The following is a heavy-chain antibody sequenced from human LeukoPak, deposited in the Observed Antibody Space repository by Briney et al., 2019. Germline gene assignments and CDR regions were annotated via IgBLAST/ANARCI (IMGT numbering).Heavy chain of an antibody. V-gene: IGHV1-46*01. CDR3: ARGRGGYCSSTSCEFDP. D-gene: IGHD2-2*01. J-gene: IGHJ5*02. Sequence: ASVKVSCKASGYAFTSYYMHWVRQAPGQGLEWMGIINSSGGSTSYAQKFQGRVTMTRDTSTSTVYMELSSLRSEDTAVYYCARGRGGYCSSTSCEFDPWGQGTLVTVSS. CDR2: INSSGGST. CDR1: GYAFTSYY.